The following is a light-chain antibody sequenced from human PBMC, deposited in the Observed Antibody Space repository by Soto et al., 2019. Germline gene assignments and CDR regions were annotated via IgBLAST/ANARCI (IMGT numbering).Light chain of an antibody. Sequence: DIQMTQSPSSLSVSVGDRVTITCHASQDISNYLNWYQQKSGKAPKLLIYEASTLEIGVPSRFSGSGSGTDFTLTISSLQPEDIATYYCQQYDNRPPMYTFGQGTKLEIK. CDR2: EAS. V-gene: IGKV1-33*01. CDR3: QQYDNRPPMYT. J-gene: IGKJ2*01. CDR1: QDISNY.